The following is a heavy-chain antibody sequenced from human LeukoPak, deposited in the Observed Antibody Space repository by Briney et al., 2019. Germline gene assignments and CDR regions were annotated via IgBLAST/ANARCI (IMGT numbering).Heavy chain of an antibody. CDR1: GFTFSTYG. V-gene: IGHV3-30*03. Sequence: GGSLRLSCAASGFTFSTYGMHWVRQAPGKGLEWVAVISYDGSNKYYADSVKGRFTISRDNSKNTLYLQMNSLRAEDTAVYYCARTDTYYYDSSGYATFDYWGQGTLVTVSS. D-gene: IGHD3-22*01. CDR2: ISYDGSNK. CDR3: ARTDTYYYDSSGYATFDY. J-gene: IGHJ4*02.